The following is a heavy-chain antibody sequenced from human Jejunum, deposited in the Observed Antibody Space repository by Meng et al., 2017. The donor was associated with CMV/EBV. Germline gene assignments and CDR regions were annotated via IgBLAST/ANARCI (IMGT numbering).Heavy chain of an antibody. CDR1: GYTFTGYW. V-gene: IGHV1-2*06. CDR2: INPNAAAT. CDR3: ARRHDFDLYFDY. Sequence: CKGSGYTFTGYWIHWARQAPGQGLEWMGRINPNAAATDYAQEFQGRVTMIKDTSINTVYLELSRLRSDDTAVYYCARRHDFDLYFDYWGQGSLVTVSS. J-gene: IGHJ4*02. D-gene: IGHD3-3*01.